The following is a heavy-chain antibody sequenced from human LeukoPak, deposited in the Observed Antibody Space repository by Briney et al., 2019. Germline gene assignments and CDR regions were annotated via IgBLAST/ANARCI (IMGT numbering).Heavy chain of an antibody. J-gene: IGHJ4*02. CDR2: IYNSGSI. CDR3: ARVGEMATIRD. D-gene: IGHD5-24*01. CDR1: GDSISSYY. Sequence: SETLSLTCDISGDSISSYYWSWVRQPPGKGLEWIGYIYNSGSIHYNPSLKSRVSISVDTSKNQFSLNLGSVTAADTAVYYCARVGEMATIRDWGPGFLVSVSS. V-gene: IGHV4-59*01.